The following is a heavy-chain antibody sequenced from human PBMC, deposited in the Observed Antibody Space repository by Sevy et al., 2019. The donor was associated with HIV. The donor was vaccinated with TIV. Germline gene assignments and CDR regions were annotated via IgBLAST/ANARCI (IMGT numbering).Heavy chain of an antibody. D-gene: IGHD2-15*01. V-gene: IGHV3-21*06. Sequence: GGSLRLSCAASGFIFSGYNMHWVRQAPGKGLEWVSSISTSSTYIYQADSVKGQFTISRDNAQNSVYLQMNSLRVEDTALYYCARGSCIGGSCHTGYHGMDVWGQGTTVTVSS. J-gene: IGHJ6*02. CDR1: GFIFSGYN. CDR3: ARGSCIGGSCHTGYHGMDV. CDR2: ISTSSTYI.